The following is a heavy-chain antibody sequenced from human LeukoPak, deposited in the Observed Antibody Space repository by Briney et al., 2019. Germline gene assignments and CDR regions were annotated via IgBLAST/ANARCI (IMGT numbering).Heavy chain of an antibody. CDR2: ISSSSGYI. V-gene: IGHV3-21*01. Sequence: SGGSRRPSCAASGFTFSSYSMNWVRQAPGKGLGWVSSISSSSGYIYYADSVKGGFTISRDNAKNSLYLQMNSLRAEDTAVYYCARAYYYDSSGDDAFDIWGQGTMVTVSS. J-gene: IGHJ3*02. CDR3: ARAYYYDSSGDDAFDI. CDR1: GFTFSSYS. D-gene: IGHD3-22*01.